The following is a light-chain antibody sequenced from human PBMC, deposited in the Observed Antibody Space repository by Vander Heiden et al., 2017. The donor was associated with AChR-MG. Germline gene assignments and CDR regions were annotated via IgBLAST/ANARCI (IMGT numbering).Light chain of an antibody. Sequence: QSVLTQPPSASGTPGQRVTISCSGSSSNIGSNYVYWYQQLPGTAPKLLIYSNNQRPSGVPDRFSGSKPGTSASLAISGLRSEDEADYYCAAWDDSLSAWVFGGGTKLNVL. CDR2: SNN. CDR3: AAWDDSLSAWV. J-gene: IGLJ3*02. CDR1: SSNIGSNY. V-gene: IGLV1-47*02.